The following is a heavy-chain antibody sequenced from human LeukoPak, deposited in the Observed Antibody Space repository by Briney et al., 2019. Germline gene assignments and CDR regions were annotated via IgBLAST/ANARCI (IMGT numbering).Heavy chain of an antibody. J-gene: IGHJ3*02. CDR3: ARVRGDDSSGYYYGDAFDI. CDR2: MNPNSGNT. D-gene: IGHD3-22*01. V-gene: IGHV1-8*01. Sequence: ASVKVSCKASGYTFTSYDINWVRQATGQGLEWMGWMNPNSGNTGYAQKFQGRVTMTRNTSISTAYMELSSLRSEDTAVYYCARVRGDDSSGYYYGDAFDIWGHGTMVTVSS. CDR1: GYTFTSYD.